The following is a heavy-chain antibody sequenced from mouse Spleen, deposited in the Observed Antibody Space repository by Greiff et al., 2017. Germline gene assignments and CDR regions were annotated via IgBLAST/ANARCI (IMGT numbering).Heavy chain of an antibody. CDR2: IYPGSGSI. V-gene: IGHV1-62-2*01. Sequence: QVQLQQSGAELVKPGASVKLSCKASGYTFTEYTIHWVKQRSGQGLEWIGWIYPGSGSIKYNEKFKDKATLTADTSSSTVYMELSRLTSEDSAVYFCARHEDVFYAMDYWGQGTSVTVSS. CDR1: GYTFTEYT. J-gene: IGHJ4*01. CDR3: ARHEDVFYAMDY.